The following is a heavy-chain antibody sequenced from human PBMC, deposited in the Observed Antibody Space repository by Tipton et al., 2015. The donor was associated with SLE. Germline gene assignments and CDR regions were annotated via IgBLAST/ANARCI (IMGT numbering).Heavy chain of an antibody. V-gene: IGHV4-61*02. Sequence: GLVKPSQTLSLTCTVSGGSISGGSFFWSWIRQPAGKGLEWIGRLNSRGSSNYNPSLKSRVTISLDASKNQISLTMNFVTAADTAVYYCARDAAAWGPFAPWGQGTLVTVSS. J-gene: IGHJ5*02. CDR1: GGSISGGSFF. CDR3: ARDAAAWGPFAP. D-gene: IGHD7-27*01. CDR2: LNSRGSS.